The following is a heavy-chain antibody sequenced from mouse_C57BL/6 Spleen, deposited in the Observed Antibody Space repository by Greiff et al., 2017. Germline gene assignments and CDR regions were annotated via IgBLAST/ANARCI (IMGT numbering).Heavy chain of an antibody. CDR3: ARHGRYYYGSSSYAMDY. CDR1: GFSLTSYG. CDR2: IWSDGST. Sequence: VKLMESGPGLVAPSQSLSITCTVSGFSLTSYGVHWVRQPPGKGLEWLVVIWSDGSTTYNSALKSRLSISKDNSKSQVFLKMNSLQTDDTAMYYCARHGRYYYGSSSYAMDYWGQGTSVTVSS. J-gene: IGHJ4*01. D-gene: IGHD1-1*01. V-gene: IGHV2-6-1*01.